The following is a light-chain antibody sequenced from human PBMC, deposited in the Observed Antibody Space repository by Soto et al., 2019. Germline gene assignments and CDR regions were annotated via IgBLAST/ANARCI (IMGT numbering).Light chain of an antibody. CDR3: HQYNNWPPGT. CDR1: QSISSN. J-gene: IGKJ2*02. Sequence: EIVMTQSPATLSVSPGERATLSCRASQSISSNLAWYQQKPGQAPSLLLYGASTRATGIPARFSGSGSGTDFILTISSLQSEDGAVYYCHQYNNWPPGTFGQGTKLEIK. CDR2: GAS. V-gene: IGKV3-15*01.